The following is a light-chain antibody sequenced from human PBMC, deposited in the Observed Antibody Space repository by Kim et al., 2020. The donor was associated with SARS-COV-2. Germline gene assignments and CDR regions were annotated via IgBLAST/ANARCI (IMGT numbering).Light chain of an antibody. V-gene: IGKV1-27*01. CDR2: AAS. CDR1: QGITNH. J-gene: IGKJ2*01. CDR3: QKYDSVPRT. Sequence: SASVGDRVTITCRASQGITNHLAWYQQKPGKVPKLLFYAASTLQSGVPSRFSGSGSGTDFALTISSLQPEDVATYYCQKYDSVPRTFGQGTKLEI.